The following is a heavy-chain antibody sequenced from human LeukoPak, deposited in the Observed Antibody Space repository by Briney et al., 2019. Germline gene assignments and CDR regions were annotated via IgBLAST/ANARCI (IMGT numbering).Heavy chain of an antibody. Sequence: SETLSLTCTVSGGSISSYYWSWLRQPAGKGLEWIGRIYTSGSTNYNPSLKSRVTMSVDTSKNQFSLKLSSVTAADTAVYYCARDRTDILTGYYNLRWFDPWGQGTLVTVSS. CDR2: IYTSGST. D-gene: IGHD3-9*01. V-gene: IGHV4-4*07. J-gene: IGHJ5*02. CDR3: ARDRTDILTGYYNLRWFDP. CDR1: GGSISSYY.